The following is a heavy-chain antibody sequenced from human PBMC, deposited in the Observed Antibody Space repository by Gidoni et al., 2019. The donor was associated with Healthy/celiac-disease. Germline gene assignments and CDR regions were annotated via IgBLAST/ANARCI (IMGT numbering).Heavy chain of an antibody. Sequence: EVQLVESGGGLVQPGRSLRLSCTASGFTFGDYAMSWFRQAPGKGLEWVGFIRSKAYGGTTEYAASVKGRFTISRDDSKSIAYLQMNSLKTEDTAVYYCTRDEKGVSSGCADYWGQGTLVTVSS. CDR2: IRSKAYGGTT. J-gene: IGHJ4*02. V-gene: IGHV3-49*03. CDR1: GFTFGDYA. D-gene: IGHD6-19*01. CDR3: TRDEKGVSSGCADY.